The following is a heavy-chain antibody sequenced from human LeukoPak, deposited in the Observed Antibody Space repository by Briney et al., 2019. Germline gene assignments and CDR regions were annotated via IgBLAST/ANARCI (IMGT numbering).Heavy chain of an antibody. D-gene: IGHD6-19*01. J-gene: IGHJ2*01. CDR2: ISTSGST. CDR3: AGHDEGSCWYMSYIDL. CDR1: GVSISSYY. V-gene: IGHV4-4*09. Sequence: SETLSLTCTVSGVSISSYYCSWIRQPPGKGLEWIGYISTSGSTDYSPSLKSRVTISVDRSKNQCSLNLSSVTAADTAVYYCAGHDEGSCWYMSYIDLWARGTLVIVSS.